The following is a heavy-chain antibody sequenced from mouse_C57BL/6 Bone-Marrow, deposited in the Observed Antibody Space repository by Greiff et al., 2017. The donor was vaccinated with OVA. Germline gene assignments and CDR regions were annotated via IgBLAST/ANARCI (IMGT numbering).Heavy chain of an antibody. J-gene: IGHJ4*01. V-gene: IGHV1-18*01. CDR1: GYTFTDYN. CDR3: ARRGFLLYAMDD. CDR2: INPNNGGT. Sequence: EVQLQQSGPELVKPGASVKIPCKASGYTFTDYNMDWVKQSHGKSLEWIGDINPNNGGTIYNQKFKGKATLTVDKSSSTAYMELRSLTSEDTAVYYCARRGFLLYAMDDWGKGTSVTVSS.